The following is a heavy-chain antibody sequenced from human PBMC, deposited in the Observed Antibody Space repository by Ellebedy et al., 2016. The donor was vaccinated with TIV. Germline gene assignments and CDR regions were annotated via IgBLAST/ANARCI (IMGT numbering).Heavy chain of an antibody. CDR1: GFIFSDYY. V-gene: IGHV3-11*01. J-gene: IGHJ5*02. CDR2: ISSGGSPI. Sequence: GGSLRLSCAASGFIFSDYYMSWIRQAPGKGLEWVSYISSGGSPISYADSVKGRFTIPRDNAKNSLYLQMNTLRAEDTAVYYCARDTRVIDKQHNWFDPWGQGTLVTVSS. D-gene: IGHD3-10*01. CDR3: ARDTRVIDKQHNWFDP.